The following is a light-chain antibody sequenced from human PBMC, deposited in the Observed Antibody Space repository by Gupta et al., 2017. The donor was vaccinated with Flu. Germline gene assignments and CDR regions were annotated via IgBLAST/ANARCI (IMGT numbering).Light chain of an antibody. Sequence: SALTQPASVSASPGQSITISCTGASSEIGNNNYVSWYQHHPGKAPKLIIFEVDKRPAGISNRFSGSKSGNTASLTISGLQAEDEADYDCASYTNTGARVFGGGTKLTVL. CDR2: EVD. CDR3: ASYTNTGARV. J-gene: IGLJ3*02. V-gene: IGLV2-14*01. CDR1: SSEIGNNNY.